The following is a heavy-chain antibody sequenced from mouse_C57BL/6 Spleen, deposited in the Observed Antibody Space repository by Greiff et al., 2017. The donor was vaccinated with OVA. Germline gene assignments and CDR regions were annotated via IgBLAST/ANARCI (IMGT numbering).Heavy chain of an antibody. CDR3: ARRGGNYGYYAMDY. CDR2: INPSTGGT. D-gene: IGHD2-1*01. Sequence: VQLQQSGPELVKPGASVKISCKASGYSFTGYYMNWVKQSPEKSLEWIGEINPSTGGTTYNQKFKAKATLTVDKSSSTAYMQLKSLTSEDSAVDYCARRGGNYGYYAMDYWGQGTSVTVSS. J-gene: IGHJ4*01. V-gene: IGHV1-42*01. CDR1: GYSFTGYY.